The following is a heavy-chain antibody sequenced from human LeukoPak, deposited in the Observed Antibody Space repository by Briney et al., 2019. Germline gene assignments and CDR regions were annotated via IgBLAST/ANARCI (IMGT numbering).Heavy chain of an antibody. V-gene: IGHV3-74*01. J-gene: IGHJ5*01. D-gene: IGHD1-1*01. Sequence: GGSLRLSCAASGFTFSSYVMHWVRQVPGQGLVWVSRISHDGTTTSYADSVKGRFTISRDNAKNALYLQMDSLRAGDTALYYCTREQDWILFDWWGQGTLVTVSS. CDR3: TREQDWILFDW. CDR1: GFTFSSYV. CDR2: ISHDGTTT.